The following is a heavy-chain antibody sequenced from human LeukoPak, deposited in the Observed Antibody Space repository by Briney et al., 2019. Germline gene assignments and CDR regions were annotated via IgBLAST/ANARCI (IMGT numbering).Heavy chain of an antibody. CDR1: GFTFNSFT. D-gene: IGHD3-10*01. V-gene: IGHV3-23*01. CDR2: ISGGGIST. CDR3: AKRASGSGTSLYYFDY. Sequence: GESLRLSCAASGFTFNSFTMRWVRQAPGKGLEWVSSISGGGISTYYADSVKGRFTISRDNSKNTLYLQMNSLRAEDTAVYYCAKRASGSGTSLYYFDYWGQGTLVTVSS. J-gene: IGHJ4*02.